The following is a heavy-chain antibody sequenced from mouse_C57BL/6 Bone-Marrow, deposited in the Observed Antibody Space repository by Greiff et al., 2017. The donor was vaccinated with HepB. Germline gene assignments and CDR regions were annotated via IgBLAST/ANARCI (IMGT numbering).Heavy chain of an antibody. J-gene: IGHJ4*01. D-gene: IGHD3-1*01. CDR1: EYAFPSHD. CDR3: SRHLGRDYAMDY. CDR2: INSDGGST. V-gene: IGHV5-2*01. Sequence: EVKLMESGGGLVQPGESLKLSCESNEYAFPSHDMSWVRKTPEQRLELVAAINSDGGSTYYPDTMESRFIISSDNTKKTLYLQMRSLRSEDTALYYCSRHLGRDYAMDYWGQGTSVTVSS.